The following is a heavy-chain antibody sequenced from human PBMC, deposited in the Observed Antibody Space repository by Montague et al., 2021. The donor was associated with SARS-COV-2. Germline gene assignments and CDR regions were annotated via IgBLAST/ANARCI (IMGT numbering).Heavy chain of an antibody. CDR2: ISYSGYT. CDR1: GVSSSRTTSY. Sequence: SETLSLTCTVSGVSSSRTTSYWAWTRQPPGKGLEWLGSISYSGYTNYNSSLKSRVTISIDTSKNQFSLRLTSVSAADTAVYYCARRYGSAFDYWGQGTLVTVSS. J-gene: IGHJ4*02. CDR3: ARRYGSAFDY. V-gene: IGHV4-39*01. D-gene: IGHD3-10*01.